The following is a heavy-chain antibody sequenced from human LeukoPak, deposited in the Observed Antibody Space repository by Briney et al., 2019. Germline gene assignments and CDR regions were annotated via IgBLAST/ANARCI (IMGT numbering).Heavy chain of an antibody. CDR2: IWYDGSNK. V-gene: IGHV3-33*01. D-gene: IGHD3-22*01. CDR1: GFTFSTYG. Sequence: GGSLRLSCAASGFTFSTYGMHWVRQAPGKGLEWVAVIWYDGSNKYADSVKGRFTISRDNSKNTLYLQMNSLRVEDTAVFHCAREGTYSNGPDYWGQGTLVTVSS. J-gene: IGHJ4*02. CDR3: AREGTYSNGPDY.